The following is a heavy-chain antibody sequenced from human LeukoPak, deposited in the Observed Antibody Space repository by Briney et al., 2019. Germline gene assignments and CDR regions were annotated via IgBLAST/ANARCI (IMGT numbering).Heavy chain of an antibody. CDR3: AREVGYYGSGSYLPFDY. CDR1: GGSISSYY. J-gene: IGHJ4*02. Sequence: PSETLSLTCTVSGGSISSYYWSWIRQPPGKGLEWIGYIYYSGSTNYNPSLKSRVTMSVDTSKNQFSLKLSSVTAADTAVYYCAREVGYYGSGSYLPFDYWGQGTLVTVSS. V-gene: IGHV4-59*12. CDR2: IYYSGST. D-gene: IGHD3-10*01.